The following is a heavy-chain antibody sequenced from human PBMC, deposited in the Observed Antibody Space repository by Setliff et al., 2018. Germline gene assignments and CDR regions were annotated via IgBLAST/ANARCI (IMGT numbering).Heavy chain of an antibody. V-gene: IGHV1-2*02. CDR1: GYTFTDYY. CDR2: INPNSGGT. J-gene: IGHJ4*02. CDR3: ARNDLDTYGYGAFDY. Sequence: ASVKVSCKASGYTFTDYYMHWVRQAPGQGLEWMGWINPNSGGTNSAQKFQGRVTVTRDTSISTAYMELSRLRSDDTAVYFCARNDLDTYGYGAFDYWGQGTRVTVSS. D-gene: IGHD5-18*01.